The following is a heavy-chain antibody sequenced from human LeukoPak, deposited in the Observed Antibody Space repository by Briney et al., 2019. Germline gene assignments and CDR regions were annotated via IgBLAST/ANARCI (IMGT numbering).Heavy chain of an antibody. V-gene: IGHV4-59*08. J-gene: IGHJ5*02. Sequence: SETLSLTCAVYGGSFSSYHWSWIRQSPGRGLEWIGEVHYSGSTTNNPSLKSRVTISVDTSKNQLSLKLSSVTAADTAVYYCVRHSAWFDPWGQGTLVTVSS. CDR3: VRHSAWFDP. CDR1: GGSFSSYH. CDR2: VHYSGST. D-gene: IGHD3-10*01.